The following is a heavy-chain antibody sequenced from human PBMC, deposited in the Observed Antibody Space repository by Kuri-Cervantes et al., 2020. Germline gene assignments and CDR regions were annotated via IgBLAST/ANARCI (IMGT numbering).Heavy chain of an antibody. CDR3: ARHYDN. J-gene: IGHJ4*02. Sequence: SCTASGLSFSDPYMDWVRQPPGKGLEWIGYIYYSGSTYYNPSLKSRVTISVDTSKNQFSLKLSSVTAADTAVYYCARHYDNWGQGTLVTVSS. V-gene: IGHV4-30-4*08. CDR1: GLSFSDPY. CDR2: IYYSGST.